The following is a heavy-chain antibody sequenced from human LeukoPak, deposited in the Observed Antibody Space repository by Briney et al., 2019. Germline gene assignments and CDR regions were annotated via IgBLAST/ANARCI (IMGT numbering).Heavy chain of an antibody. D-gene: IGHD1/OR15-1a*01. Sequence: GNSLRLSCAAPGLTFSSHGMHWVRQVPGKGLEWVADIWYDGSNKYYADSVKGRFTISRDNSKNTLYLQMNSLRAEDTAVDYCARELFTGTIRGYYYGMDVWGQGTTVTVSS. V-gene: IGHV3-33*01. CDR3: ARELFTGTIRGYYYGMDV. CDR1: GLTFSSHG. CDR2: IWYDGSNK. J-gene: IGHJ6*02.